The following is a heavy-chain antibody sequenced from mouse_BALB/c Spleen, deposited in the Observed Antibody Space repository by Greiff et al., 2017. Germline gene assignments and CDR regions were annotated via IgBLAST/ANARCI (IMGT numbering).Heavy chain of an antibody. V-gene: IGHV2-2*01. D-gene: IGHD1-1*01. CDR3: ARNYYVSWAMDY. CDR1: GFSLTSYG. Sequence: VQLQQSGPGLVKPSQSLSITCTVSGFSLTSYGVHWVRQSPGQGLEWLGVIWCGGSTAYNAAFISRLSIINDNSTSQVFFNMNSLQADDTAIYYCARNYYVSWAMDYWGQGTSVTVSS. J-gene: IGHJ4*01. CDR2: IWCGGST.